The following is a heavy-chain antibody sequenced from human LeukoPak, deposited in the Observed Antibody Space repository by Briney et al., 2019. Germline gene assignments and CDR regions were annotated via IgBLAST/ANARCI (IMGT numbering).Heavy chain of an antibody. J-gene: IGHJ3*02. D-gene: IGHD2-2*02. Sequence: GESLKISCQGSGYSFTNYWIGWVRQMPGKGLEWMGIIYPGDSDTKYSPSFQGHVTISTDKSVSTAYLQWSSLKASDTAMYYCARRYCSSASCYKSGAFDIWGQGTMVTVSS. CDR3: ARRYCSSASCYKSGAFDI. CDR2: IYPGDSDT. V-gene: IGHV5-51*01. CDR1: GYSFTNYW.